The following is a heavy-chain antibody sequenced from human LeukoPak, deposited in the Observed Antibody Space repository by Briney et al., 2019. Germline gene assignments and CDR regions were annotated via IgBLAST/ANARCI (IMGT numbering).Heavy chain of an antibody. CDR2: ISGSGGST. D-gene: IGHD3-9*01. CDR1: GFTFSSYA. Sequence: PGGSLGLSCAASGFTFSSYAMSWVRQAPGKGLEWVSVISGSGGSTFYVDSVKGRFTISRDNSMNTLYLQMNSLRAEDTAIYYCAKKRYFDWLLSSFDYWGQGTLVTVSS. CDR3: AKKRYFDWLLSSFDY. J-gene: IGHJ4*02. V-gene: IGHV3-23*01.